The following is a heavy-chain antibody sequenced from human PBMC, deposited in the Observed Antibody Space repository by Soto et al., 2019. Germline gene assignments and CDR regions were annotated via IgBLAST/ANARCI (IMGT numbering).Heavy chain of an antibody. CDR1: GFTFSTYA. CDR3: ARRYKDGRRYCISSSCLFDP. J-gene: IGHJ5*02. D-gene: IGHD2-2*01. V-gene: IGHV3-30-3*01. CDR2: ISFDGSNK. Sequence: QVQLVESGGGVVQPGRSLRLSCAASGFTFSTYAMHWVRQAPGKGLEWMAVISFDGSNKYYADSVKGRFTISRDNSKNTLYLQMDSLRAEDTAVYYCARRYKDGRRYCISSSCLFDPWGQGTLVTVSS.